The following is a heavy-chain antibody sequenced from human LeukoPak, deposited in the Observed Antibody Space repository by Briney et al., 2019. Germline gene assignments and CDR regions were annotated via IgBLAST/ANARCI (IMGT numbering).Heavy chain of an antibody. CDR2: ISGSGGST. D-gene: IGHD2-21*02. V-gene: IGHV3-23*01. J-gene: IGHJ4*02. Sequence: GGSLRLSCADSGFTFSDYAMSWVRHAPGKGLEWVSGISGSGGSTKYADSVEGRFTISRDNSKNTVYLQMNSLRAEDTAVYYCAKGHIVVVTAIFFDYWGQGTLVTVSS. CDR1: GFTFSDYA. CDR3: AKGHIVVVTAIFFDY.